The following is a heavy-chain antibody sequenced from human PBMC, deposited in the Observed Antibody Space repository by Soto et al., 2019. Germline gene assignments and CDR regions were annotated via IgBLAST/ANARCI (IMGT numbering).Heavy chain of an antibody. D-gene: IGHD2-15*01. CDR1: GDSVSSNSAA. Sequence: PSPTLSLTCVISGDSVSSNSAAWNWIRQSPSRGLEWLGRTYYRSKWYNDYAVSVKSRITINPDTSKNQFSLQLNSVTPEDTAVYYCASEVASPHTPTYYYYGMDVWGQVTTVTVSS. V-gene: IGHV6-1*01. CDR2: TYYRSKWYN. CDR3: ASEVASPHTPTYYYYGMDV. J-gene: IGHJ6*02.